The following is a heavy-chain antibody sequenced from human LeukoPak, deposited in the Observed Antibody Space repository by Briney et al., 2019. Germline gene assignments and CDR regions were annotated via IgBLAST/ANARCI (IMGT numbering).Heavy chain of an antibody. CDR3: ARDILTGSQSRFQH. Sequence: GGSLRLSCAASGFTFSTYSMTWVRQAPGKGLEWVSYISSSSSTIYYADSVKGRFTISRDNAKNSLYLQMNSLRAEDTAVYYCARDILTGSQSRFQHWGQGTLVTVSS. CDR2: ISSSSSTI. J-gene: IGHJ1*01. V-gene: IGHV3-48*04. D-gene: IGHD3-9*01. CDR1: GFTFSTYS.